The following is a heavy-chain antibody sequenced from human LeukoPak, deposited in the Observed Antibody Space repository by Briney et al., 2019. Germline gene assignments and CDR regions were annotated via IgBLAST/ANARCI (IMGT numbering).Heavy chain of an antibody. D-gene: IGHD1-26*01. Sequence: SETLSLTCAVYGGSFSGYVWIWIRQPPGKGPEWIGEINRSGTTNSNPSLESRVTISVDTSKKQLSLKLTSVTAADTAVYYCATSNSGSYRYGMDVWGQGTTVTVSS. V-gene: IGHV4-34*01. CDR3: ATSNSGSYRYGMDV. J-gene: IGHJ6*02. CDR1: GGSFSGYV. CDR2: INRSGTT.